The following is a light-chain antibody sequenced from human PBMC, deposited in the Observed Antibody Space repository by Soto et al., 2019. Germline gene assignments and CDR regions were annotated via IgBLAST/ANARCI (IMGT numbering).Light chain of an antibody. CDR2: GAS. CDR3: QQYGSSLTWT. J-gene: IGKJ1*01. CDR1: QTVSNNY. Sequence: EIVLTQSPGTLSLSPGERATLSCSASQTVSNNYLAWYQQKPGQAPRLLIYGASSRATGIPDRFSGSGSGTDFTLTISRLEPEDFAVYYCQQYGSSLTWTFGQGTKVEIK. V-gene: IGKV3-20*01.